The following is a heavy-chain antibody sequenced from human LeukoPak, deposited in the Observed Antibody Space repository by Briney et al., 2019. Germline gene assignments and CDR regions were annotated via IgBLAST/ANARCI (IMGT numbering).Heavy chain of an antibody. Sequence: GGSLRLSCAASGFTFSSYAMHWVRQAPGKGLEGVAVISYDGSNKYYADSVKGRFTISRDNSKNTLYLQMNSLRAEDTAVYYCARDHSSGWYSYYFDYWGQGTLVTVSS. J-gene: IGHJ4*02. V-gene: IGHV3-30-3*01. CDR3: ARDHSSGWYSYYFDY. CDR2: ISYDGSNK. CDR1: GFTFSSYA. D-gene: IGHD6-19*01.